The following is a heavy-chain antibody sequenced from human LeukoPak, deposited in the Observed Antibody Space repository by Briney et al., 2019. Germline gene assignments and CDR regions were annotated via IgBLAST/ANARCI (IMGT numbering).Heavy chain of an antibody. CDR3: AKMAITMIVVVIGGFGSYGMDV. V-gene: IGHV3-30*18. CDR2: ISYDGSNK. J-gene: IGHJ6*02. Sequence: GGSLRLSCAASGFTFSSYGMHWVRQAPGKGLEWVAVISYDGSNKYYADSVKGRFTISRDNSKNTLYLQMNSLRAEDTAVYYCAKMAITMIVVVIGGFGSYGMDVWGQGTTVTVSS. D-gene: IGHD3-22*01. CDR1: GFTFSSYG.